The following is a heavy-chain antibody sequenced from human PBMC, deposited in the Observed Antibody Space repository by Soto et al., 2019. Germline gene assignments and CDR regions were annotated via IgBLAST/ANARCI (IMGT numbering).Heavy chain of an antibody. CDR3: ARDPILEGWGSYSSSWYWNYYGMDV. J-gene: IGHJ6*02. V-gene: IGHV1-18*04. CDR1: GYTFTSYG. CDR2: ISAYNGNT. D-gene: IGHD6-13*01. Sequence: QVQLVQSGAEVKKPGASVKVSCKASGYTFTSYGISWVRLAPGQGLEGMGWISAYNGNTNYAQKLQGRVTMTTDTSTSTAYMELRSLRSDDTAVYYCARDPILEGWGSYSSSWYWNYYGMDVWGQGTTVTVSS.